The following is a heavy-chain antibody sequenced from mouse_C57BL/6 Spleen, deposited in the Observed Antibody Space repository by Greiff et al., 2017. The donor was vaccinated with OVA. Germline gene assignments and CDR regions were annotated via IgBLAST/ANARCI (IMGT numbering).Heavy chain of an antibody. D-gene: IGHD2-3*01. CDR2: ISYDGSN. J-gene: IGHJ2*01. Sequence: EVKLQESGPGLVKPSQSLSLTCSVTGYSITSGYYWNWIRQFPGNKLEWMGYISYDGSNNYNPSLKNRISITGDTSKNQFFLKLNSVTTEDTATYYCAREIYDGYYGYWGQGTTLTVSS. CDR3: AREIYDGYYGY. CDR1: GYSITSGYY. V-gene: IGHV3-6*01.